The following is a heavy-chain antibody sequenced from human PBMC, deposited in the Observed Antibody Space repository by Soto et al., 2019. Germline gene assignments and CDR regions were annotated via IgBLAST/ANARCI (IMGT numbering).Heavy chain of an antibody. Sequence: PGESLKISCKVSEYSFTSYWISWVRQMPGKGLEWMGRIDPSDSYTNYSPSFQGHVTISADKSISTAYLQWSSLKASDTAMYYCARLPSKGVYYYYGMDVWGQGTTVTVSS. J-gene: IGHJ6*02. V-gene: IGHV5-10-1*01. CDR2: IDPSDSYT. CDR3: ARLPSKGVYYYYGMDV. CDR1: EYSFTSYW.